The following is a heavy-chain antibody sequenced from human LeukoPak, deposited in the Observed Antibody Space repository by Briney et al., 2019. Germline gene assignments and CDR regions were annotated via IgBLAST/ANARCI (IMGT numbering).Heavy chain of an antibody. D-gene: IGHD5-18*01. CDR2: IKSKTDGGTT. V-gene: IGHV3-15*01. CDR3: TTDFLPIQLWPEFDY. CDR1: GFSFSTYA. J-gene: IGHJ4*02. Sequence: GGSLRLSCAASGFSFSTYAMSWVRQAPGKGLEWVGRIKSKTDGGTTDYAAPVKGRFTISRDDSKNTLYLQMNSLKTEDTAVYYCTTDFLPIQLWPEFDYWGQGTLVTVSS.